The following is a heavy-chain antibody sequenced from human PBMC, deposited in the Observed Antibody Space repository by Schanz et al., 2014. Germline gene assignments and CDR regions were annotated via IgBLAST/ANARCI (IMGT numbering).Heavy chain of an antibody. CDR2: ISAYNDNT. CDR3: ARGSCSNSGCFDAFDV. Sequence: QVQLVQSGAEVKKPGASVKVSCKASGYTFTSYGISWVRQAPGQGLEWMGWISAYNDNTNYAQRLQGRVTMTTDTSTTTAYMELRSLRSDDTAVYYCARGSCSNSGCFDAFDVWGQGTMVTVSS. D-gene: IGHD2-2*01. J-gene: IGHJ3*01. CDR1: GYTFTSYG. V-gene: IGHV1-18*01.